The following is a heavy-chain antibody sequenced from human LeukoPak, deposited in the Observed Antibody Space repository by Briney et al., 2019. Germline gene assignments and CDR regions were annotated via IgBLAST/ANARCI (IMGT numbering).Heavy chain of an antibody. Sequence: ASVKVSCKASGYTFTRYIMNWVRQAPGQRPEWMGWINPGNGNTKYSEKFQDRVTFTRDTSATTAYMELGSLRSEDTAVYYCARERVTTTAFDYWGQGTLVTVSS. CDR2: INPGNGNT. CDR1: GYTFTRYI. V-gene: IGHV1-3*01. J-gene: IGHJ4*02. CDR3: ARERVTTTAFDY. D-gene: IGHD5-12*01.